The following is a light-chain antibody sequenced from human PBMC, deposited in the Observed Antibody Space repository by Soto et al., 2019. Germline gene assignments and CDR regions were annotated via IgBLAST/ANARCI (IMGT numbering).Light chain of an antibody. Sequence: EIVMTQSPATLSVSPGEGVTLSCRASQSMTTKLAWYQQKPGQAPRLLISGASNRATGIPDRFSGSGSGTDFTLTISRLEPEDFAVYFCQRYGSSPLITFGQGTRLEIK. V-gene: IGKV3-20*01. J-gene: IGKJ5*01. CDR1: QSMTTK. CDR3: QRYGSSPLIT. CDR2: GAS.